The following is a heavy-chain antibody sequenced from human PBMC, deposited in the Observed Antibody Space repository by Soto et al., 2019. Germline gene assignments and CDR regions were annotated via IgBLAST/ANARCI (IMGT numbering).Heavy chain of an antibody. D-gene: IGHD2-2*01. Sequence: PGKSLKISCKASGYDFTSYWIGWVRQMPGIGLEWMAMIYPGDSDTRDSPSFQGQVTISADKSTSTAYLQWSNLKASDTAMYYCARRRSSTALDIWGQGTMVTVSS. J-gene: IGHJ3*02. V-gene: IGHV5-51*01. CDR1: GYDFTSYW. CDR3: ARRRSSTALDI. CDR2: IYPGDSDT.